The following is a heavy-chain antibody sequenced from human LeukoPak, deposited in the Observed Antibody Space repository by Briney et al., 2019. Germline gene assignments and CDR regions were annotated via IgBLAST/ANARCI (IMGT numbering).Heavy chain of an antibody. J-gene: IGHJ4*02. CDR1: GGTFSSYA. V-gene: IGHV1-3*01. D-gene: IGHD1-26*01. CDR3: ARDSGSGNNDY. Sequence: ASVKVSCKASGGTFSSYAISWVRQAPGQRLEWMGWISAGNGNTKYSQNFQGRVTFISNTSATTAIMELSSLRSEDAAVYYCARDSGSGNNDYWGQGTLVTVSS. CDR2: ISAGNGNT.